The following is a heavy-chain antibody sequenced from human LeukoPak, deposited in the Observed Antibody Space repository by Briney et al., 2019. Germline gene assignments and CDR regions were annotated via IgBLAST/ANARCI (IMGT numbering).Heavy chain of an antibody. CDR3: ARASAVPTKGYYYYYMDV. Sequence: GGSLRLSCAASGFTFSSYEMNWVRQAPGKGLEWVSYISSSGSTIYYADSVKGRFTISRDNAKNSLYLQMNSLRAEDTAVYYCARASAVPTKGYYYYYMDVXXKGXTVT. CDR2: ISSSGSTI. D-gene: IGHD2-2*01. J-gene: IGHJ6*03. V-gene: IGHV3-48*03. CDR1: GFTFSSYE.